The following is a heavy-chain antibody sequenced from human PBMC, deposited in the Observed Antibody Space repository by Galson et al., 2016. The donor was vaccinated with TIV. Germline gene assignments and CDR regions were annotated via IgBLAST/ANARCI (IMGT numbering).Heavy chain of an antibody. D-gene: IGHD3-16*01. CDR3: VRGRLGLH. CDR2: IDTDGTTT. CDR1: GISVNNDW. Sequence: SLRLSCAASGISVNNDWMHWVRQSPEKGLVWVARIDTDGTTTYYADSVKGRSSISRDNAKNTVYLEMNNLIADDTAVYYCVRGRLGLHWGQGTLVTVSS. V-gene: IGHV3-74*01. J-gene: IGHJ1*01.